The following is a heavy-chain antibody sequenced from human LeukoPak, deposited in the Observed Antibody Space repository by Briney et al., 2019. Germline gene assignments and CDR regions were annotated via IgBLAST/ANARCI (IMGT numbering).Heavy chain of an antibody. CDR1: GFTFSSYR. Sequence: GGSLRLSCAASGFTFSSYRMNWVRQAPGEGLEWVSYISSSSSTIYYADSVKGRFTISRDNAKNSLYLQMNSLRAEDTAVYYCVAGAYSSGYLFDYWGQGTLGTVSS. D-gene: IGHD6-19*01. CDR3: VAGAYSSGYLFDY. CDR2: ISSSSSTI. V-gene: IGHV3-48*01. J-gene: IGHJ4*02.